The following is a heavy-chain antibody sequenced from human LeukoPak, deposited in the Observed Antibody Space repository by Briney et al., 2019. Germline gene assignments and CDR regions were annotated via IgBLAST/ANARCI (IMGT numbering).Heavy chain of an antibody. CDR3: ARVWKIVGSPTAFDI. Sequence: SVKVSCKASGGTFSSYAISWVRQAPGQGLEWMGGIIPIFGTANYAQKFQGRVTITADKSTSTAYMELSSLRSEDTAVYYCARVWKIVGSPTAFDIWGQGTMVTVSS. D-gene: IGHD2/OR15-2a*01. CDR2: IIPIFGTA. V-gene: IGHV1-69*06. CDR1: GGTFSSYA. J-gene: IGHJ3*02.